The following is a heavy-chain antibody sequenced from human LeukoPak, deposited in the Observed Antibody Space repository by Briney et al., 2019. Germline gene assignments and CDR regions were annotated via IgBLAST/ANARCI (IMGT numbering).Heavy chain of an antibody. J-gene: IGHJ4*02. CDR2: VYYTGAS. CDR3: ARGAPPQN. CDR1: GGSISSSSYY. V-gene: IGHV4-39*07. Sequence: PSETLSLTCTVSGGSISSSSYYWGWIRQPPGKGLEWIGSVYYTGASYYNPSLKSRVTISIDTFKNHFSLNLTSVTAADTAVDYWARGAPPQNWGQGALVTVSS.